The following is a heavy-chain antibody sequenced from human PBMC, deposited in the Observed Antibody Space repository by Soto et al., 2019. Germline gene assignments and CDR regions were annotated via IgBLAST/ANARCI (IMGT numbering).Heavy chain of an antibody. D-gene: IGHD3-9*01. Sequence: SETLSLTCTVSGGSISGYYWTWIRQPPGRGLAYIGDIFYTGSTNYNPSLESRVSISVEAAKNQFSLKLTSVTAADTAVYYCARVTTGYFDYWGQGTLVT. CDR1: GGSISGYY. CDR3: ARVTTGYFDY. CDR2: IFYTGST. J-gene: IGHJ4*02. V-gene: IGHV4-59*01.